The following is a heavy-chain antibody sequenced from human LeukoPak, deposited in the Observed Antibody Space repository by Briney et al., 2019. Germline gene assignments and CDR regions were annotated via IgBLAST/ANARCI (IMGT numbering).Heavy chain of an antibody. CDR2: INHSGST. Sequence: SETLSLTCAVYGGSFSGYYWSWIRQPPGKGLEWIGEINHSGSTNYNPSLKSRVTISVDTSKNQFSPKLSSVTAADTAVYYCARGRYCSSTSCANGRRGYFQHWGQGTLVTVSS. D-gene: IGHD2-2*01. V-gene: IGHV4-34*01. J-gene: IGHJ1*01. CDR3: ARGRYCSSTSCANGRRGYFQH. CDR1: GGSFSGYY.